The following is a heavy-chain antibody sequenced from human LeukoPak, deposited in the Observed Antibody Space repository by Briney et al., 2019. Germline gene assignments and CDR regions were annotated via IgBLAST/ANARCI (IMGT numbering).Heavy chain of an antibody. CDR1: GYTFTGYF. D-gene: IGHD3-10*01. V-gene: IGHV1-2*02. CDR2: INPNSGDT. J-gene: IGHJ4*02. CDR3: ASRGGSGKYDFDF. Sequence: GASVKVSCKASGYTFTGYFMHWVRQAPGQGLEWMGWINPNSGDTNYAQKFQGRVTMTRGTSVSTAYLELSSLRYDDTAVYYCASRGGSGKYDFDFWGQGTLVTVSS.